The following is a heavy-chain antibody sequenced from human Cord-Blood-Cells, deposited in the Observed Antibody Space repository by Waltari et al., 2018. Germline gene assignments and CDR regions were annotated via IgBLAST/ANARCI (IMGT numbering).Heavy chain of an antibody. V-gene: IGHV1-69*12. CDR3: ARSVSSGWYWFDP. Sequence: QVQLVQSGAEVKKPGSSVKVSCKASGGTFSSYAISWVRQAPGQGLEWMGGSIPICGTANDAQKFQGRVTITADESTSTAYMELSSLRSEDTAVYYCARSVSSGWYWFDPWGQGTLVTVSS. J-gene: IGHJ5*02. CDR2: SIPICGTA. CDR1: GGTFSSYA. D-gene: IGHD6-19*01.